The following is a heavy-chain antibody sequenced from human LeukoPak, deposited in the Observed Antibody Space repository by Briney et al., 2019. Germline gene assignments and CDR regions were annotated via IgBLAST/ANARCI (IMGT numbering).Heavy chain of an antibody. V-gene: IGHV4-31*03. J-gene: IGHJ6*03. CDR1: GDSINGGGYY. CDR2: IYYSGST. D-gene: IGHD2-2*01. CDR3: AVGYCSSTSCYDEVVAMDV. Sequence: SETLSLTCTVSGDSINGGGYYWSWIRQHPGKGLEWIGHIYYSGSTYYNPSLKSRITISVDTSKSHFSLKLSSVTAADTAVYYCAVGYCSSTSCYDEVVAMDVWGKGTTVTVSS.